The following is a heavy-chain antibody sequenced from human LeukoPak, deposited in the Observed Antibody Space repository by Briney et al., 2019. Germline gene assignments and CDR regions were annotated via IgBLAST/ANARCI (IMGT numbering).Heavy chain of an antibody. CDR1: GFTFDDYA. Sequence: GRSLRLSCAASGFTFDDYAMHWVRQAPGKGLEWVSGISWNSGNIGYADSVKGRFTISRDNAKNSLYLQMNSLRAEDTALYYCAKATRGYSRNFDYWGQGTLVTVSS. CDR2: ISWNSGNI. J-gene: IGHJ4*02. D-gene: IGHD3-22*01. CDR3: AKATRGYSRNFDY. V-gene: IGHV3-9*01.